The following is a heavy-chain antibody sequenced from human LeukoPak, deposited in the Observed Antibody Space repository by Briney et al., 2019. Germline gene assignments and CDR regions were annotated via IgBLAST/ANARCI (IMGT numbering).Heavy chain of an antibody. CDR1: GFTLSSYE. CDR3: ARERWDYYVSGSPYYFDY. CDR2: ISSSGSTI. Sequence: GGSLSLSCAASGFTLSSYEMNWVRQAPGKGLEWVSYISSSGSTIYYADSVKGRFTISRDNAKNSLYLQMNSLRAEDTAVYYCARERWDYYVSGSPYYFDYWGQGTLGTVSS. D-gene: IGHD3-10*01. V-gene: IGHV3-48*03. J-gene: IGHJ4*02.